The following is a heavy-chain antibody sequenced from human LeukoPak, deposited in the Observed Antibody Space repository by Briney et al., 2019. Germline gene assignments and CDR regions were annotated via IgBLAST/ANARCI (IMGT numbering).Heavy chain of an antibody. V-gene: IGHV3-23*01. CDR1: GFIFGDYT. CDR2: IVGSGETT. D-gene: IGHD3-3*01. CDR3: AKINIPDSWSGDPNDGFDV. Sequence: GGSLRLSRVASGFIFGDYTMSWVRQAPGERPEWVSAIVGSGETTFYTDSVKGRFFVSRDNSKNMQYLQMNGLGAEDTATYYCAKINIPDSWSGDPNDGFDVWGQGTRVTVSS. J-gene: IGHJ3*01.